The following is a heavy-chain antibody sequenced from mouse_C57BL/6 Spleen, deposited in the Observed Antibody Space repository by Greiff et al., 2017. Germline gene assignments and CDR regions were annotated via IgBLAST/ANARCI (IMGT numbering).Heavy chain of an antibody. CDR2: IYPGDGDT. D-gene: IGHD1-1*01. Sequence: QVQLQQSGAELVKPGASVKISCKASGYAFSSYWMNWVKQRPGKGLEWIGQIYPGDGDTNYNGKFKGKATLTADKSSSTAYMQLSSLTSEDSAVYFCARTPFITTVVATDAMDYWGQGTSGSV. J-gene: IGHJ4*01. V-gene: IGHV1-80*01. CDR3: ARTPFITTVVATDAMDY. CDR1: GYAFSSYW.